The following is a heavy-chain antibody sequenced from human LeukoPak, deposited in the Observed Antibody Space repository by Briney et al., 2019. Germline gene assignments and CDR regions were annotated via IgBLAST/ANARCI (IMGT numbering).Heavy chain of an antibody. J-gene: IGHJ4*02. Sequence: GGSLRLSCEASGFTFSSYTFNWVRQGPGKGLEWLSSISSTSNYIYYADSVKGRLTVSRDNAKNSLYLQMNSLRAEETAVYFCARASYSGYDSARDYYFDYWGQGTLVTVSS. D-gene: IGHD5-12*01. CDR2: ISSTSNYI. V-gene: IGHV3-21*01. CDR1: GFTFSSYT. CDR3: ARASYSGYDSARDYYFDY.